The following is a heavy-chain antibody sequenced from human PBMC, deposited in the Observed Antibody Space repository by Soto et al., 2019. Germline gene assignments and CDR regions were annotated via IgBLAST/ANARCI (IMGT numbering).Heavy chain of an antibody. CDR1: GFTFSSYA. Sequence: QVQLVESGGGVVQPGRSLRLSCAASGFTFSSYAMHWVRQAPGKGLEWVAVISYDGSNKYYADSVKGRFTISRDNSKNTLYLQMNSLRAEDTAVYYCARESAWWLAGYFDYWGQGTLVTVSS. D-gene: IGHD6-19*01. J-gene: IGHJ4*02. CDR2: ISYDGSNK. CDR3: ARESAWWLAGYFDY. V-gene: IGHV3-30-3*01.